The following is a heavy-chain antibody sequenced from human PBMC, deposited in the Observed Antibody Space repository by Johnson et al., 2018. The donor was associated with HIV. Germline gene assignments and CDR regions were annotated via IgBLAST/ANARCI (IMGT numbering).Heavy chain of an antibody. V-gene: IGHV3-30*19. CDR2: IWYDGSNK. J-gene: IGHJ3*02. CDR3: VREPRPSNAFDI. Sequence: QVQLVESGGGVVQPGGSLRLSCAASGFTFSSYGMHWVRQAPGKGLEWVAVIWYDGSNKYYADSVKGRFTISRDNSKNTLYLQMNSLRAEDTAVYYCVREPRPSNAFDIWGQGTMVTVSS. CDR1: GFTFSSYG.